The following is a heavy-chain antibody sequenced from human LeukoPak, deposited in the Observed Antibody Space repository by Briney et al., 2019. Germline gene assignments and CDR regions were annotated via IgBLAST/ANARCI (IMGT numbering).Heavy chain of an antibody. J-gene: IGHJ4*02. V-gene: IGHV4-59*08. Sequence: SETLSLTCTVSGDSISTYYWSWIRQPPGKGLEWIGYIYYRVTSDYNPSLKSRVTMSVDMSTRQISLKLSSVTAADTAVYYCAKHYMGSYDNRGLDYWGQGTLVTVSS. CDR1: GDSISTYY. D-gene: IGHD3-10*01. CDR3: AKHYMGSYDNRGLDY. CDR2: IYYRVTS.